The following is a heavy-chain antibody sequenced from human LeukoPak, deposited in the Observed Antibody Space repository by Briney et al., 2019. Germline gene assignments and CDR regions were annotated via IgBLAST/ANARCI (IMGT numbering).Heavy chain of an antibody. Sequence: ASVKVSCKASGYTFTSHDINWVRQATGQGLEWMGWMNPNSGNTGYAQKFQGRVAMTRDTSINTAYLDLYSLRSEDTAVYYCARATSPIAYDWNSWGQGTLVTVSS. CDR3: ARATSPIAYDWNS. J-gene: IGHJ4*02. CDR1: GYTFTSHD. D-gene: IGHD5-12*01. V-gene: IGHV1-8*01. CDR2: MNPNSGNT.